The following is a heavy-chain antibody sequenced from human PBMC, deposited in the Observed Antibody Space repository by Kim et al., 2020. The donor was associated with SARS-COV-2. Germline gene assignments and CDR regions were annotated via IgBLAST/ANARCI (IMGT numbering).Heavy chain of an antibody. Sequence: SETLSLTCTVSGGSISSGGYYWSWIRQHPGKGLEWIGYIYYSGSTYYNPSLKSRVTISVDTSKNQFSLKLSSVTAADTAVYYCAREGYYYDSSGYYRVGYYGMDVWGQGTTVTVSS. CDR2: IYYSGST. CDR1: GGSISSGGYY. V-gene: IGHV4-31*03. CDR3: AREGYYYDSSGYYRVGYYGMDV. J-gene: IGHJ6*02. D-gene: IGHD3-22*01.